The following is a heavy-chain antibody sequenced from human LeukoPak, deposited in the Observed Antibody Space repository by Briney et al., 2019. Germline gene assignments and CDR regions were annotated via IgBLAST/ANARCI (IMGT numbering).Heavy chain of an antibody. J-gene: IGHJ5*02. V-gene: IGHV3-21*04. CDR3: ARARGYSRQGNWFDP. Sequence: GGSLRLSCAASGFTFSSYSMNWVRQAPGKGLEWVSSISSSSSYIYYADSVKGRLTISRDNAKNSLYLQMNSLRAADTAVYYCARARGYSRQGNWFDPWGQGTLVTVSS. CDR1: GFTFSSYS. D-gene: IGHD6-13*01. CDR2: ISSSSSYI.